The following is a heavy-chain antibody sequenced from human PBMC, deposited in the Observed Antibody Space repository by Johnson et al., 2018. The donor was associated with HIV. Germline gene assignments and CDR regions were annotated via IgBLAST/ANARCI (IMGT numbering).Heavy chain of an antibody. Sequence: MQLVESGGGLVQPGGSLRLSCAASGFTFSFYCMNWVRQAPGKGLEWVANINQDGSEKYYVDSVKGRFIISRDNSKNTLYLQMGSLTTEDMAVYYCAREPLGNYVLGYAFDIWGQGTMVTVSS. CDR1: GFTFSFYC. CDR3: AREPLGNYVLGYAFDI. V-gene: IGHV3-7*01. D-gene: IGHD1-7*01. J-gene: IGHJ3*02. CDR2: INQDGSEK.